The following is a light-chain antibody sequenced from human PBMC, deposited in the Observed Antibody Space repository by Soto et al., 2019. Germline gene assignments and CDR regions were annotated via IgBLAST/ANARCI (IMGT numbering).Light chain of an antibody. CDR3: QQYGGSPLT. V-gene: IGKV3-20*01. CDR2: SAS. Sequence: VLTQSPGTLSLSPGERAALSCRASQTVSSGYVAWYQQKPGQAPRLLIYSASSRATGIPDRFSGSESGTEFTLTISRLEPEDFAVYYCQQYGGSPLTFGGGTKVEVK. J-gene: IGKJ4*01. CDR1: QTVSSGY.